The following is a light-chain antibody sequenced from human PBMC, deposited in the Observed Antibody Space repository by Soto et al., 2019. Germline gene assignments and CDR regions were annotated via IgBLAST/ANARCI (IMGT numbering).Light chain of an antibody. V-gene: IGLV1-44*01. CDR2: GNS. J-gene: IGLJ2*01. CDR1: SSNIGSNT. CDR3: AAWDDSLHGVV. Sequence: QPVLTQPPSASGTPGQRVSISCSGSSSNIGSNTVNWYQQLPGTAPKLLMYGNSQRPSGVPDRFSGSKSGTSVSLAISGLQSEDEADYYCAAWDDSLHGVVFGGGSKLTVL.